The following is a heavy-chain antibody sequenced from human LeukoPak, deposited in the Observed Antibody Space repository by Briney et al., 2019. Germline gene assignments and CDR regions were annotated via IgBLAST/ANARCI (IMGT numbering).Heavy chain of an antibody. V-gene: IGHV4-39*07. CDR1: GASISRTTYY. CDR3: AKEPAGDKSFDS. CDR2: MFYSGYT. Sequence: SETLSLTCTVSGASISRTTYYWGWFRQPPGKGLGWIATMFYSGYTYYNPSLKRRVTISIDTSENQVSLKLSFVTAADTALYYCAKEPAGDKSFDSWGQGTLVSVSS. J-gene: IGHJ4*02. D-gene: IGHD7-27*01.